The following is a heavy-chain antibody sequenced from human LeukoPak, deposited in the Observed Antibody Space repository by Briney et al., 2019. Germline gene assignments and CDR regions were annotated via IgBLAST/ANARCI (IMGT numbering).Heavy chain of an antibody. CDR3: ARVGVYCSSTSCYLDY. Sequence: GASVKVCCKASGYTFTGYYMHWVRQAPGQGLEWMGWINPNSGGTNYAQKFQGRVTMTRDTSISTAYMGLSRLRSDDTAVYYCARVGVYCSSTSCYLDYWGQGTLVTVSS. D-gene: IGHD2-2*01. V-gene: IGHV1-2*02. CDR2: INPNSGGT. J-gene: IGHJ4*02. CDR1: GYTFTGYY.